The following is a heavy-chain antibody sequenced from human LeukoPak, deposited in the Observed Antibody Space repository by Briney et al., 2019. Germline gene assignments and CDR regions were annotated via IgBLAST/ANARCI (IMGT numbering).Heavy chain of an antibody. Sequence: ASVKVSCKASGYTFTSYYMHWVRQAPGQGHEWMGIINPSGGSTSYAQKFQGRVTMTRDTSTSTVYMELSSLRSEDTAVYYCARVAAAIFGYYYYGMDVWGQGTTVTVSS. CDR3: ARVAAAIFGYYYYGMDV. V-gene: IGHV1-46*01. D-gene: IGHD2-2*01. CDR2: INPSGGST. CDR1: GYTFTSYY. J-gene: IGHJ6*02.